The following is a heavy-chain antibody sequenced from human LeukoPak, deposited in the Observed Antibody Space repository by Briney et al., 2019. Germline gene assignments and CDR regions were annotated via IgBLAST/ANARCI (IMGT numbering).Heavy chain of an antibody. CDR1: GFTFSTYS. CDR3: ARAIAVAGSYNWFDP. J-gene: IGHJ5*02. D-gene: IGHD6-19*01. CDR2: ISSRSSTI. V-gene: IGHV3-48*02. Sequence: GGSLRLSCVVSGFTFSTYSMHWVRQAPGKGLGWVSYISSRSSTIYYADSVRGRFTISRDNAKNSLYLQMNSLKDEDTAVYYCARAIAVAGSYNWFDPWGQGTLVTASS.